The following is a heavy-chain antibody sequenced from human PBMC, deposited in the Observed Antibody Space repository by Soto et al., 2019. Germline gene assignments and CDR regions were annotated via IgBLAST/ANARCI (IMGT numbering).Heavy chain of an antibody. Sequence: QVQLVESGGGVVQPGRSLRLSCVASGFTFSSYGMHWVRQAPGKGLEWVAIISYDGSNTYYADSVKGRFTISRDNSKNTLSLQMNSLRAEDTSVYYCAKEGGLSGSYYISSSYYFDYLGQGTLVTVSS. CDR1: GFTFSSYG. J-gene: IGHJ4*02. CDR3: AKEGGLSGSYYISSSYYFDY. D-gene: IGHD1-26*01. V-gene: IGHV3-30*18. CDR2: ISYDGSNT.